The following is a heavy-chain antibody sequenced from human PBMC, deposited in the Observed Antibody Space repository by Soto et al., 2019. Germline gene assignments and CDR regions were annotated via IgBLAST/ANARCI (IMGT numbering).Heavy chain of an antibody. CDR2: ISSGSSTI. CDR3: ARDQGSSGPYYYSGMEV. V-gene: IGHV3-48*02. CDR1: GFTFSSYS. J-gene: IGHJ6*02. Sequence: GGSLRLSCAASGFTFSSYSMNWVRQAPGKGLEWVSYISSGSSTIYYADSVKGRFTISRDNAKNSLYLPMNSLRDEDTAVYYCARDQGSSGPYYYSGMEVWGQGTTVTVSS. D-gene: IGHD6-6*01.